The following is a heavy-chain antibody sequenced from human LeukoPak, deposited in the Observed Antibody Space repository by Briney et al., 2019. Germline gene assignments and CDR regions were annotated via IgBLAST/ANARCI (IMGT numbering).Heavy chain of an antibody. CDR1: GAPISSYY. J-gene: IGHJ4*02. V-gene: IGHV4-59*08. Sequence: TSETLSLTCTVSGAPISSYYWSWIRQPPGKGLEWIGYVYYSGSTNYNPSLKSRVTISIDTSNNHFSLKLSSVTAADTAVYYCARGADNVAGTTFDYWGQGTLVTVSS. D-gene: IGHD1-26*01. CDR3: ARGADNVAGTTFDY. CDR2: VYYSGST.